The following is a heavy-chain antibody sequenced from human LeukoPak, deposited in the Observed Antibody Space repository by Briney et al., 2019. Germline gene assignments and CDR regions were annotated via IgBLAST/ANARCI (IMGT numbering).Heavy chain of an antibody. CDR1: GDSVSSNSAA. D-gene: IGHD6-13*01. CDR2: TYYRSKWYN. J-gene: IGHJ2*01. V-gene: IGHV6-1*01. CDR3: ARGVVRYSSSWYWHFDL. Sequence: SQTLSLTCAISGDSVSSNSAAWNWIRQSPSRGLEWLGRTYYRSKWYNDYAVSVKSRITINPDTSKNQFSLQLNSVTPEDTAVYYCARGVVRYSSSWYWHFDLWGRGTLVTVSS.